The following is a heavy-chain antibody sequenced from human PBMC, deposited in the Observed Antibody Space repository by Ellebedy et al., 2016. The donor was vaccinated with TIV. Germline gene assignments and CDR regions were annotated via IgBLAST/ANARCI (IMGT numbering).Heavy chain of an antibody. Sequence: PGGSLRLSCAVSGFTFKNYAMIWVRQAPGKGLEWVSGISGSGATTSYAASVQGRFTISRDNSKNVLYLQMNSLKVEDTALYYCAKRDQYLSSDWSLLGAFDIWGHGTMVAVSS. V-gene: IGHV3-23*01. D-gene: IGHD3-9*01. CDR2: ISGSGATT. J-gene: IGHJ3*02. CDR3: AKRDQYLSSDWSLLGAFDI. CDR1: GFTFKNYA.